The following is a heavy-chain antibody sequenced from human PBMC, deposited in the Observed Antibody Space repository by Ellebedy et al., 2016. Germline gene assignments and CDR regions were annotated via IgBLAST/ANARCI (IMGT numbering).Heavy chain of an antibody. D-gene: IGHD6-13*01. CDR2: IYGSGST. CDR3: ARLDTSGIYWYFDL. CDR1: GGSISSYF. J-gene: IGHJ2*01. Sequence: SETLSLTCIVSGGSISSYFWSWIRQPPGKGLEWIGNIYGSGSTNYNPSLNRRVTISLDTSKNHFSLQRSSVTATDTAVYHCARLDTSGIYWYFDLWGRGTLVTVSS. V-gene: IGHV4-59*08.